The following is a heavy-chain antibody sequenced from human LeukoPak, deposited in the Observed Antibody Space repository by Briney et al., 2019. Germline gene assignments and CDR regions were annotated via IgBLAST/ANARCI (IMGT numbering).Heavy chain of an antibody. CDR3: ARAPPGTHYDSSGYLDYFDY. CDR2: ISSSSSYI. D-gene: IGHD3-22*01. J-gene: IGHJ4*02. V-gene: IGHV3-21*01. CDR1: GFTFSSYS. Sequence: GSLRLSCAASGFTFSSYSMNWVRQAPGKGLEWVSSISSSSSYIYYADSVKGRFTISRDNAKNSLYLQMNSLRAEDTAVYYCARAPPGTHYDSSGYLDYFDYWGQGTLVTVSS.